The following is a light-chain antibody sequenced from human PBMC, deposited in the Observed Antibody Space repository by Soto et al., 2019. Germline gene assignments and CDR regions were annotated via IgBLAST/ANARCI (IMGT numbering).Light chain of an antibody. V-gene: IGLV1-47*01. CDR1: SYNIGSNY. CDR3: AAWDDSLSAYV. CDR2: RNN. Sequence: QLVLTQPPSASETPGQRVTISCSGSSYNIGSNYVYWYQQLPGTAPKLLIYRNNQRPSGVPDRFSGSKSGTSASLAISGLRSEDEADYYCAAWDDSLSAYVFGTGTKLTVL. J-gene: IGLJ1*01.